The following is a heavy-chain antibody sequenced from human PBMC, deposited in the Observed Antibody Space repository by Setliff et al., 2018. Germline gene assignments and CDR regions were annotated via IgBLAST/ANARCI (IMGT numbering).Heavy chain of an antibody. CDR2: INAGNGNT. J-gene: IGHJ4*02. CDR3: ARSYTVTTLDY. CDR1: GYTFTSYA. V-gene: IGHV1-3*01. D-gene: IGHD4-4*01. Sequence: ASVKVSCKASGYTFTSYAMHWVRQAPGQRLEWMGWINAGNGNTKYSQKLQGRVTMTTDTSTSTAYMELRSLRSDDTAVYYCARSYTVTTLDYWGQGTLVTVSS.